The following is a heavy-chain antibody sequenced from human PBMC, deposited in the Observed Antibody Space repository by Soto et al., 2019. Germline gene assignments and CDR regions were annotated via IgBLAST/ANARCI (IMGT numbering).Heavy chain of an antibody. CDR3: ARAREPEYSSAIFFDI. CDR2: IHYSGST. CDR1: GGSVSATSSY. V-gene: IGHV4-61*01. D-gene: IGHD5-18*01. J-gene: IGHJ4*02. Sequence: SETLSLTCTVSGGSVSATSSYWSWIGQPPGKGLEWIGYIHYSGSTNYNPSLKSRVTISVDTSKNQFSLKLSSVTDEDTAVYYCARAREPEYSSAIFFDIWGQGALVTVSS.